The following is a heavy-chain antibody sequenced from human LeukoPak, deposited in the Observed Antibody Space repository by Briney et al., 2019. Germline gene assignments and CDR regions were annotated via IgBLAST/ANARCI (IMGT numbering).Heavy chain of an antibody. CDR2: ISAYNGNT. J-gene: IGHJ5*02. CDR1: GYTFTSYG. D-gene: IGHD3-10*01. CDR3: ARVVRGIWFDP. V-gene: IGHV1-18*01. Sequence: ASVKVSCKASGYTFTSYGISWVRQAPGQGLEWMGWISAYNGNTNYAQKFQGRVTMTTDTSTSTVYMELRSLRSDDTAVYYCARVVRGIWFDPWGQGTLVTVSS.